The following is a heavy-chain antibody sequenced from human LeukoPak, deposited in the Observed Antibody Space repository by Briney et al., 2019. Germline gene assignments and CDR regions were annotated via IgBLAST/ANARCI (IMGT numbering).Heavy chain of an antibody. V-gene: IGHV3-33*08. CDR3: ARDARLGYSYGYGGGDYFDY. CDR1: GFIFRNYA. CDR2: IWYDGSNK. J-gene: IGHJ4*02. Sequence: GASLRLSCAASGFIFRNYAMSWVRQAPGKGLEWVAVIWYDGSNKYYADSVKGRFTISRDNSKNTLYLQMNSLRAEDTAVYYCARDARLGYSYGYGGGDYFDYWGQGTLVTVSS. D-gene: IGHD5-18*01.